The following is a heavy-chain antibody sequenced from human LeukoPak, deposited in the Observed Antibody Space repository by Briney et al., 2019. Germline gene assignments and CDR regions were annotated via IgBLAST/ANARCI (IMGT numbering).Heavy chain of an antibody. CDR2: INHSGST. Sequence: SETLSLTCAVYGGSFSGYYWSWIRQPPGKGLEWIGEINHSGSTNYNPSLKSRVTISVDTSKNQFSLKLSSVTAADTAVYYCAREGSSSWTGKYYFDYWGQGTLVTVSS. CDR3: AREGSSSWTGKYYFDY. CDR1: GGSFSGYY. V-gene: IGHV4-34*01. D-gene: IGHD6-13*01. J-gene: IGHJ4*02.